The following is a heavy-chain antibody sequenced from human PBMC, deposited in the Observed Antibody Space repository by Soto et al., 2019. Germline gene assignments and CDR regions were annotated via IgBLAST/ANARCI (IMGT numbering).Heavy chain of an antibody. V-gene: IGHV3-23*01. CDR3: AKDSYDFWSGHFGSYYYYYMDV. D-gene: IGHD3-3*01. CDR1: GFTFSSYA. J-gene: IGHJ6*03. CDR2: ISGSGGST. Sequence: GGSLRLSCAASGFTFSSYAMSWVRQAPGKGLEWVSAISGSGGSTYYADSVKGRFTISRDNSKNTLYLQMNSLRAEDTAVYYCAKDSYDFWSGHFGSYYYYYMDVWGKGTTVT.